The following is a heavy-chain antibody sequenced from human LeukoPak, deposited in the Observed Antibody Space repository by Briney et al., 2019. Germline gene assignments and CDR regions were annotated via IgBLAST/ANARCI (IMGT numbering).Heavy chain of an antibody. CDR1: GFTFSSYW. CDR2: INSDGSST. Sequence: PGGSLRLSCAASGFTFSSYWMHWVRQTPGKGLVWVSRINSDGSSTSYADSVKGRFTISRDNAKNTLYLQMNSLRAEDTAVYYCAKGAGSSWYSFSYWGQGTLVTVSS. D-gene: IGHD6-13*01. CDR3: AKGAGSSWYSFSY. J-gene: IGHJ4*02. V-gene: IGHV3-74*01.